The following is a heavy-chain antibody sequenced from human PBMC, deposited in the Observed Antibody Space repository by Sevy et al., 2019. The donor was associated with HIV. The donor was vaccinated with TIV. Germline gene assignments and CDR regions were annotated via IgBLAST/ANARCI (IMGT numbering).Heavy chain of an antibody. Sequence: GESLKISCAASGFTFSNAWMSWVRQAPGKGLEWVGRIKSKTDGGTTDYAAPVKGRFTISRDDSKNTLYLQMNSLKTEDTAVYYCTTVKYSSGWYGELNGMDVWGQGTTVTVSS. D-gene: IGHD6-19*01. J-gene: IGHJ6*02. V-gene: IGHV3-15*01. CDR2: IKSKTDGGTT. CDR1: GFTFSNAW. CDR3: TTVKYSSGWYGELNGMDV.